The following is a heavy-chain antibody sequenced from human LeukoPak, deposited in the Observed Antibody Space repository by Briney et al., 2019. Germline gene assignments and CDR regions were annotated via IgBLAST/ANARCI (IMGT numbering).Heavy chain of an antibody. D-gene: IGHD3-22*01. CDR2: MNPNCGNI. J-gene: IGHJ4*02. Sequence: GASVKVSCKASGYTFSSYDINWVRQATGQGLEWMRCMNPNCGNIGYAQKFQERVTMTRDNSINAAYMELSSLRSEETAVYYCTRVYIRRSSGYYYADYWGEGALVTVSS. CDR3: TRVYIRRSSGYYYADY. V-gene: IGHV1-8*01. CDR1: GYTFSSYD.